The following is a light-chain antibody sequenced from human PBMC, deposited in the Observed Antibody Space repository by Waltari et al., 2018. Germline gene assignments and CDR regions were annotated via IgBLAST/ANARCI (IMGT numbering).Light chain of an antibody. CDR2: WAS. CDR1: QSVLYSTNKHNY. CDR3: QQYYTFPLT. J-gene: IGKJ4*01. Sequence: DIVMTQSPDSLSVSLGARATISCKSSQSVLYSTNKHNYLAWYQQKPGQPPKLLIYWASSRETGVPGRFSGNGSGTDFTLTISSLQAEDVAVYFCQQYYTFPLTFGGGTKVEIK. V-gene: IGKV4-1*01.